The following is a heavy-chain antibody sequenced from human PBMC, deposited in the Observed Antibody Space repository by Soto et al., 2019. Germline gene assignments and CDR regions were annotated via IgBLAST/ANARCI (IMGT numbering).Heavy chain of an antibody. V-gene: IGHV3-23*01. CDR3: AKDHAGIAVAGWFDP. D-gene: IGHD6-19*01. CDR2: ISGSGGST. J-gene: IGHJ5*02. CDR1: GFTFSSYG. Sequence: GGSLRLSCAASGFTFSSYGMHWVRQAPGKGLEWVSAISGSGGSTYYADSVKGRFTISRDNSKNTLYLQMNSLRAEDTAVYYCAKDHAGIAVAGWFDPWGQGTLVTVSS.